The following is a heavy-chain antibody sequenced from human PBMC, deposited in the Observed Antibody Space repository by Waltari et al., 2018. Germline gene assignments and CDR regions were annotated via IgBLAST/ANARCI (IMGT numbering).Heavy chain of an antibody. D-gene: IGHD3-10*01. CDR3: ARGRGNDY. CDR1: GLPFSSYW. J-gene: IGHJ4*02. CDR2: IKQDGSEK. Sequence: EVQLVESGGGLVQPGGSLRLSCAASGLPFSSYWMSWVRQAPGKGLEWVANIKQDGSEKYYVDSVKGRFTISRDNARNSLYLQMNSLRVEDTAVYYCARGRGNDYWGQGTLVTVSS. V-gene: IGHV3-7*01.